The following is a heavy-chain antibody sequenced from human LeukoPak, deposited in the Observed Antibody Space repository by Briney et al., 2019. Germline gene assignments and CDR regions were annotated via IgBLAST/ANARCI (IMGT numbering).Heavy chain of an antibody. V-gene: IGHV4-30-2*03. Sequence: SETLSLTCAVSGGSISSGGYSWSWIRQPPGKGLEWMGSMFHSGSTYDNASLKSRVTISVDTSKNQFSLKLSSVTAADTAVYYCVRDAAHYMDVWGKGTTVTVS. CDR3: VRDAAHYMDV. D-gene: IGHD6-6*01. J-gene: IGHJ6*03. CDR1: GGSISSGGYS. CDR2: MFHSGST.